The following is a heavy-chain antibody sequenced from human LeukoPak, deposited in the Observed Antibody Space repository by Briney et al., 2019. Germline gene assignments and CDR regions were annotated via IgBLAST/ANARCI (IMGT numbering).Heavy chain of an antibody. CDR3: ARGDYMTMVRGAPRYYYGMDV. V-gene: IGHV4-34*01. J-gene: IGHJ6*02. Sequence: SETLSLTCAVYGGSFSGYYWSWIRQPPGKGLEWIGEINHSGSTNYKPSLKSRVTISVDTSKNQFSLKLSSVTAADTAVYYCARGDYMTMVRGAPRYYYGMDVWGQGTTVTVSS. CDR1: GGSFSGYY. CDR2: INHSGST. D-gene: IGHD3-10*01.